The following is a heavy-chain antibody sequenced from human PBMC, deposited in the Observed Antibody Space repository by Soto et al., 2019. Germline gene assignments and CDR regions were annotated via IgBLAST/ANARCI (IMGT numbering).Heavy chain of an antibody. CDR3: ARTHFRDYYYYMDV. V-gene: IGHV1-18*01. J-gene: IGHJ6*03. CDR1: GYTFTSYG. CDR2: ISAYNGNT. D-gene: IGHD3-3*02. Sequence: ASVKVSCKASGYTFTSYGISWVRQAPGQGLEWMGWISAYNGNTNYAQKLQGRVTMTTDTSTSTAYMELRSLRSDDTAVYYCARTHFRDYYYYMDVWGKGTTVTVSS.